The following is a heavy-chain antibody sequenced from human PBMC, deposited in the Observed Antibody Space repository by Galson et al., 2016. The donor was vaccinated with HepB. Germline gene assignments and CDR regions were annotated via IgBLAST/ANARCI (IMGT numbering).Heavy chain of an antibody. V-gene: IGHV1-69*06. CDR3: ATDVLGLFDY. CDR1: GYTFTNYG. CDR2: IVPIFDAP. D-gene: IGHD3-16*01. Sequence: SVKVSCKAPGYTFTNYGIHWVRQAPGQGLEWMGGIVPIFDAPNYARKFQGRVTITADTSTSTAYMELDSLTSEDTAVYFCATDVLGLFDYWGQGTLVTGSS. J-gene: IGHJ4*02.